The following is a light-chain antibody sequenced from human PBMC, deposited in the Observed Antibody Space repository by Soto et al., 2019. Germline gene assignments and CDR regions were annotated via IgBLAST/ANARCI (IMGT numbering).Light chain of an antibody. V-gene: IGKV3-20*01. Sequence: DTVLTQSPGSLSLSPGERATLSCRASQSVSSTKLAWYQQKPGQAPRLLIHGASSRATGVPDRFSGSGSGTDFTLTISRLEPEDFALYYCQQYASSPWTFGQGTRLEIK. CDR2: GAS. CDR3: QQYASSPWT. J-gene: IGKJ5*01. CDR1: QSVSSTK.